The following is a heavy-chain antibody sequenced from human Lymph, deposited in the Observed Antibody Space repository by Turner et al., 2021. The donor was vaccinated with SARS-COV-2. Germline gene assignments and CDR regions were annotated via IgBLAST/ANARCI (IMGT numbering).Heavy chain of an antibody. CDR1: GFTFSSYA. V-gene: IGHV3-23*01. D-gene: IGHD3-22*01. Sequence: EVQLLESGGGLVQPGGSLRLSCAASGFTFSSYAMSWVRQAPGKGLEWVSAISGSGGDTYYADSVKGRFTISSDNSKNTLYLQMNSLRAEDTAVYYCAKGVRGAMIVVVIPYFDYWGQGTLVTVSS. CDR2: ISGSGGDT. CDR3: AKGVRGAMIVVVIPYFDY. J-gene: IGHJ4*02.